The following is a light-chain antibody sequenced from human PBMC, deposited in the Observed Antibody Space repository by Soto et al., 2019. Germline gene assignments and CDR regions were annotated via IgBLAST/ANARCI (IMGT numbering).Light chain of an antibody. Sequence: QSAPPHPPSASWTPGQTVTIPRSGGSANIGSNNVVWYQQLPGTAPKLLIYTSNQRPSGVPARFSGSKSGTSASLAISGLHSEDEADYYCAAWDDSLNGDDLGSGTKVTVL. V-gene: IGLV1-44*01. CDR3: AAWDDSLNGDD. CDR1: SANIGSNN. CDR2: TSN. J-gene: IGLJ1*01.